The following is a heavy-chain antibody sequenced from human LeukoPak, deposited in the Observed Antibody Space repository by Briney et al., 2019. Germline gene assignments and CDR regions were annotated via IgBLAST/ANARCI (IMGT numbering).Heavy chain of an antibody. Sequence: GGSLRLSCVVSGISLSNYAMTWVRQAPGKGLEWVSYISERGGSTTYADSVKGRFTISRDTSLNTLYLQVNNLRAEDTAVYFCAKRGVVIRGILVIGYHQEAYHYDFWGQGVLVTVSS. CDR3: AKRGVVIRGILVIGYHQEAYHYDF. V-gene: IGHV3-23*01. D-gene: IGHD3-10*01. CDR1: GISLSNYA. J-gene: IGHJ4*02. CDR2: ISERGGST.